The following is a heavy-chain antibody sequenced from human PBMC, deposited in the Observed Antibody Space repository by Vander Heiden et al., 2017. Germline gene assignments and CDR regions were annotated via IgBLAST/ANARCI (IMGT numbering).Heavy chain of an antibody. D-gene: IGHD2-2*01. CDR3: ARALGYCSSTRCYYFDY. V-gene: IGHV3-48*02. J-gene: IGHJ4*02. CDR1: GFSLSSYS. Sequence: EVQLVESGGGLVQPGGSLRLSCTASGFSLSSYSMNWVRQAPGKGLEWVSYISSRSSTLYYAGSVKGRFTISRDNAENSLYLQMNSLRDDDTAVYYCARALGYCSSTRCYYFDYWGQGTLVTVSS. CDR2: ISSRSSTL.